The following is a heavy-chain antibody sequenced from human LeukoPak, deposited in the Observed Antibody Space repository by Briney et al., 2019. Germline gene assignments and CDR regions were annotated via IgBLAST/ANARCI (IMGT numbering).Heavy chain of an antibody. CDR2: IYTTGSS. Sequence: SETLSLTCSVSDGSINTYFWSWIRQPAGKGLEWIGRIYTTGSSNYNPSLKGRVTISVDKSKNQFSLNLSSVTAADTAIYYCARDGYSSAWADLEYFDYWGQGIPVTVSS. D-gene: IGHD6-19*01. CDR3: ARDGYSSAWADLEYFDY. CDR1: DGSINTYF. J-gene: IGHJ4*02. V-gene: IGHV4-4*07.